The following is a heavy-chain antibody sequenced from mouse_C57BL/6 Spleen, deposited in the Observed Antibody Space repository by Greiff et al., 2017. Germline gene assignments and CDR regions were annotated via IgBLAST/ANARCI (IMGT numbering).Heavy chain of an antibody. CDR2: ISSGSSTI. D-gene: IGHD1-1*01. CDR3: ARADYYGSSSYYFDY. CDR1: GFTFSDYG. V-gene: IGHV5-17*01. Sequence: EVKLVESGGGLVKPGGSLKLSCAASGFTFSDYGMHWVRQAPEKGLEWVAYISSGSSTIYYADTVKGRFTISRDNAKNTLFLQMTSLRSEDTAMYYCARADYYGSSSYYFDYWGQGTTLTVSS. J-gene: IGHJ2*01.